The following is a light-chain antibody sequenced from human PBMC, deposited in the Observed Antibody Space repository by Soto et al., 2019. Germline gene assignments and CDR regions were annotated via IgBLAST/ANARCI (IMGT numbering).Light chain of an antibody. CDR2: DVS. CDR1: SSDVGGYNY. CDR3: GSYASMYTYV. V-gene: IGLV2-11*01. J-gene: IGLJ1*01. Sequence: QSVLTQPRSVSGSPGQSVTISCTGTSSDVGGYNYVSWYQQHPGKAPKLMIYDVSNRPSGVSDRFSGSKSGNTASLTISGLQAEDEADYCCGSYASMYTYVFAAGTKVTVL.